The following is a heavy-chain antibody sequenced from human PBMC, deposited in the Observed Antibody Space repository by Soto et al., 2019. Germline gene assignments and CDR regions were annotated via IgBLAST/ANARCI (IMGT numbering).Heavy chain of an antibody. V-gene: IGHV3-30*03. D-gene: IGHD2-2*01. CDR2: ISYDGSNK. J-gene: IGHJ4*02. Sequence: LRLSCAASGFTFSSYGMHCVRQAPGKGLEWVAVISYDGSNKYYADSVKGRFTISRDNSKNTLYLQMNSLRAEDTAVYYCARQGRDCSSTSCYARGFFDYWGQGTLVTVSS. CDR1: GFTFSSYG. CDR3: ARQGRDCSSTSCYARGFFDY.